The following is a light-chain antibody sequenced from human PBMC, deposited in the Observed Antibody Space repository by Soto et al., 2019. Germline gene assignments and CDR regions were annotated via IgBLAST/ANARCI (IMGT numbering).Light chain of an antibody. V-gene: IGKV3-15*01. CDR3: QQYNNRPRT. Sequence: EIVMTQSPATLSVSPGERATLSCRANQSVSSNLAWYQQKPGQAPRLLTYGASTRATGIPARFSGSGSGTEVTLTISSLQSEDFPVYYCQQYNNRPRTFGQGTKVDI. CDR1: QSVSSN. J-gene: IGKJ1*01. CDR2: GAS.